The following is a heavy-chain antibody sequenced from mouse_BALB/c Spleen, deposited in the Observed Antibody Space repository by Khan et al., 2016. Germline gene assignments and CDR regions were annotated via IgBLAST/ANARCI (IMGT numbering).Heavy chain of an antibody. CDR1: GFNIKDTY. V-gene: IGHV14-3*02. CDR2: IDPANGNT. J-gene: IGHJ4*01. CDR3: ARAYPYYAMDY. Sequence: EVQPQESGAELVKPGASVKLSCTASGFNIKDTYMHWVKQRPEQGLEWIGRIDPANGNTKYDPKFQGKATITADTSSNTAYLQLSSLTSEDTAVYYCARAYPYYAMDYWGQGTSVTVSS.